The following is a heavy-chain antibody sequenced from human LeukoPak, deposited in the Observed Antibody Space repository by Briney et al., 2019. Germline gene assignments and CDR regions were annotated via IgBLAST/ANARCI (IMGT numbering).Heavy chain of an antibody. Sequence: SETLSLTCAVSGYSISSAYYWGWIRRPPGKGLEWIGSILHSGSTYYNPSLKRRGTISVDTSKNHFSLKLTSVTAADTAVYYCARDRGVRGEMDFWGQGTLVTVSS. CDR3: ARDRGVRGEMDF. CDR2: ILHSGST. CDR1: GYSISSAYY. V-gene: IGHV4-38-2*02. D-gene: IGHD3-10*01. J-gene: IGHJ4*02.